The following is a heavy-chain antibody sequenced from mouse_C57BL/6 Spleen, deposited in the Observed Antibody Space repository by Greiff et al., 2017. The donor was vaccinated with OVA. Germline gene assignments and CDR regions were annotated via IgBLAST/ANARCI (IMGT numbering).Heavy chain of an antibody. Sequence: VQVVESGAELVKPGASVKISCKASGYAFSSYWMNWVKQRPGKGLEWIGQIYPGDGDTNYNGKFKGKATLTADKSSSTAYMQLSSLTSEDSAVYVCARGGGSSGPLAYWGQGTLVTVSA. CDR2: IYPGDGDT. CDR1: GYAFSSYW. CDR3: ARGGGSSGPLAY. V-gene: IGHV1-80*01. D-gene: IGHD3-2*02. J-gene: IGHJ3*01.